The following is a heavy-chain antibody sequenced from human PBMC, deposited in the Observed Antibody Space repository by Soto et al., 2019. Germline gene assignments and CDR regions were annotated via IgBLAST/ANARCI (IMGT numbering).Heavy chain of an antibody. Sequence: EVQLVESGGGLVKPGGSLRLSCAASGFTFSNAWMSWVRQAPGKGLEWVGRIKSKTDGGTTDYAAPVKGRFTISRDNAKNSLYLQMNSLRAEDTAVYYCAREGGNYYGSGEILGFDYWGQGTLVTVSS. D-gene: IGHD3-10*01. J-gene: IGHJ4*02. CDR2: IKSKTDGGTT. CDR1: GFTFSNAW. CDR3: AREGGNYYGSGEILGFDY. V-gene: IGHV3-15*01.